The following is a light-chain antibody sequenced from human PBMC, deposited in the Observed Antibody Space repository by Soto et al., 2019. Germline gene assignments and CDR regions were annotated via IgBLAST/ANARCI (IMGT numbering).Light chain of an antibody. V-gene: IGKV3-15*01. J-gene: IGKJ1*01. CDR1: QSVGSSY. CDR2: GTS. Sequence: VLTQSPGTLSLSLGERATLSCRASQSVGSSYLAWYQQKPGLAPRVLIYGTSSRATGIPARFSGSGSGTEFTLTINSLQSEDFAVYYCQQYNNWPPWTFGQGTKVYIK. CDR3: QQYNNWPPWT.